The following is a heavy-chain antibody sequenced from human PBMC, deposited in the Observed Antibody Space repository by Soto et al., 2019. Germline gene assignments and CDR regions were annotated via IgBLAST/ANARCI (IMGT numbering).Heavy chain of an antibody. D-gene: IGHD5-12*01. Sequence: ASVKVSCKASGGTFSSYAISWVRQAPGQGLEWMGGIIPIFGTANHAQKFQGRVTITADESTSTAYMELSSLRSEDTAVYYCARGWLEMATTPQAFEIWGQGTMVTVSS. V-gene: IGHV1-69*13. CDR1: GGTFSSYA. CDR3: ARGWLEMATTPQAFEI. CDR2: IIPIFGTA. J-gene: IGHJ3*02.